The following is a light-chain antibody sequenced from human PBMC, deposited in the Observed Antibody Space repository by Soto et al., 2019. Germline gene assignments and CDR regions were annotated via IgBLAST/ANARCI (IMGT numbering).Light chain of an antibody. J-gene: IGKJ1*01. CDR1: QSVSSN. CDR3: QQYNNWPPWT. CDR2: GAS. V-gene: IGKV3-15*01. Sequence: EIVMTQSPATMSVSPGERATLSCRASQSVSSNLAWYQQKPGQAPRLLIYGASTRATGIPARFSGIGSGTEFTLTISSLQSEDFAVYYCQQYNNWPPWTFGHGTKVEIK.